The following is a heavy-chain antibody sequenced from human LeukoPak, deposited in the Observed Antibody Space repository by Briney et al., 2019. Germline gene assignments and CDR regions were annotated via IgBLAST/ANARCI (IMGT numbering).Heavy chain of an antibody. Sequence: GGSLRLSCAASGFTFSSYSMNWVRQAPGKRLERVSSISSSSNYIYYADSVKGRFTISRDNAKNSLYLQMNSLRAEDTAEYCCARGNWDHYFDYWGQGTLVTVSS. CDR3: ARGNWDHYFDY. CDR2: ISSSSNYI. CDR1: GFTFSSYS. J-gene: IGHJ4*02. D-gene: IGHD1-1*01. V-gene: IGHV3-21*01.